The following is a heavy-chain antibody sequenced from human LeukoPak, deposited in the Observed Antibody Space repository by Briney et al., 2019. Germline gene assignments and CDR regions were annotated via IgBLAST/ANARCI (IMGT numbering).Heavy chain of an antibody. Sequence: GGSLRLSCAASGFTFSSYAMHWVRQAPGKGLEWVAVISYDGSNKYYADSVKGRFTISRDNSKNTLYLQMNSLRAEDTAVNYCARDRFRDGYNYFDYWGQGTLVTVSS. J-gene: IGHJ4*02. D-gene: IGHD5-24*01. CDR1: GFTFSSYA. CDR2: ISYDGSNK. CDR3: ARDRFRDGYNYFDY. V-gene: IGHV3-30-3*01.